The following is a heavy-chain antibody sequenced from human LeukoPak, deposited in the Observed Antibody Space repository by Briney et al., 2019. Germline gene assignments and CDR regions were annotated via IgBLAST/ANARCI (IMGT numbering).Heavy chain of an antibody. CDR1: GITFRNYW. Sequence: GGSLRLSCVASGITFRNYWMSWVRQAPGKELEWVANINPDGSEKNYAHSVKGRFTISRDNAKNSVSLQMNSLTAQDTAVYYCATEPGIGYAFDIWGQGTMVTVSS. CDR2: INPDGSEK. J-gene: IGHJ3*02. CDR3: ATEPGIGYAFDI. D-gene: IGHD3-10*01. V-gene: IGHV3-7*01.